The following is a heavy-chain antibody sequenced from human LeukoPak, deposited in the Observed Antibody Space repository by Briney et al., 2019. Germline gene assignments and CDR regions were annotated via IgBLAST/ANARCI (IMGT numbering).Heavy chain of an antibody. D-gene: IGHD7-27*01. J-gene: IGHJ4*02. CDR2: INTDGSGT. V-gene: IGHV3-74*01. CDR1: GFTFSSYW. Sequence: GGSLRLSCAASGFTFSSYWMHWVRQAPGKGLVWVSHINTDGSGTSYADSVKGRLTISRDNAKNTLYLQMNSLRAEDTGIYYCVRDLGTDDYWGQGILVTVPS. CDR3: VRDLGTDDY.